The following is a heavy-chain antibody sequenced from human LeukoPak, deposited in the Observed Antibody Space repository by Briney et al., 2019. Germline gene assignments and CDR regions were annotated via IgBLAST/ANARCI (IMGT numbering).Heavy chain of an antibody. CDR1: GGSISSYY. CDR3: AREGPRGARRRFDY. CDR2: IYTSGST. V-gene: IGHV4-4*07. D-gene: IGHD1-26*01. Sequence: SETLSLTCTVSGGSISSYYWSWIRQPAGKGLEWIGRIYTSGSTNYNPSLKSRVTISVDTSKNQFSLTLSPVTAADTAIYYCAREGPRGARRRFDYWGQGTLVTVSS. J-gene: IGHJ4*02.